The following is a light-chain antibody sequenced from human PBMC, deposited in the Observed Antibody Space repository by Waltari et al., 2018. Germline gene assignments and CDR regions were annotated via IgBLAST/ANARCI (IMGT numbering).Light chain of an antibody. V-gene: IGLV2-11*01. Sequence: QSALTQPRSVSGSPGQSVTISCTGTGSDVGGYNYVSWYQQHPGKAPQPIIYDVSKRPSGVPDRFSVSKSGNTASLTISGLQAEDEADYYCCSYAGTYTLVFGGGTKLTVL. CDR1: GSDVGGYNY. CDR3: CSYAGTYTLV. CDR2: DVS. J-gene: IGLJ2*01.